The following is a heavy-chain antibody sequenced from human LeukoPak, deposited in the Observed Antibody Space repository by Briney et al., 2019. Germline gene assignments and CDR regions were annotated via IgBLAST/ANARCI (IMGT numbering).Heavy chain of an antibody. CDR3: ARATLDN. J-gene: IGHJ4*02. CDR1: GFTVISDY. V-gene: IGHV3-53*01. Sequence: PGGSLRLSCAASGFTVISDYISWVRQAPGKGLEWVSVIYSGGSTNYADSVRAQFTISRDNSKNTVYLQMNSLRVEDTAVYYCARATLDNWGQGTLVTVSS. CDR2: IYSGGST.